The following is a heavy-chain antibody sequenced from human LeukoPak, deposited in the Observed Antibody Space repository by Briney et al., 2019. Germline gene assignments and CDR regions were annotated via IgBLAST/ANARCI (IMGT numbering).Heavy chain of an antibody. J-gene: IGHJ6*04. V-gene: IGHV3-30-3*01. Sequence: GGSLRLSCAASGFTFSSYAMRWVRQAPGKGLEWVAVISYDGSNKYYADSAKGRFTISRDNSKNTLYLQMNSLRAEDTAVYYCARRYCSSTSCYNLDYGMDVWGKGTTVTVSS. CDR2: ISYDGSNK. CDR3: ARRYCSSTSCYNLDYGMDV. CDR1: GFTFSSYA. D-gene: IGHD2-2*02.